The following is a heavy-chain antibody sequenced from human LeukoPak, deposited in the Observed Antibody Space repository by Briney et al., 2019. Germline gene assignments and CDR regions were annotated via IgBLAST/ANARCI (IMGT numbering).Heavy chain of an antibody. CDR1: GFTFSSYT. Sequence: PGGSLRLSCAASGFTFSSYTMSWVRQAPGKGLEWVSAISGSGDSTYYADSVKGRFTISRDNSKNTLYLQMNSLRAEDTAVYYCAKNFPYYYYGMDVWGQGTTVTVSS. J-gene: IGHJ6*02. CDR2: ISGSGDST. CDR3: AKNFPYYYYGMDV. V-gene: IGHV3-23*01.